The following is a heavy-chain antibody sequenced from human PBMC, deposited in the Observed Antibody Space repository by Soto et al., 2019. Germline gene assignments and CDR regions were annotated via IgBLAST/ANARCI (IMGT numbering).Heavy chain of an antibody. V-gene: IGHV1-2*02. CDR2: INPNSGGT. Sequence: VASVKVSCKASGYTFTGYYMHWVRQAPGQGLEWMGWINPNSGGTNYAQKFQGRVTMTRDTSISTAYMELSRLRSDDTAVYYCARDRGTGTTSYYYGMDVWGQGTTVTVSS. J-gene: IGHJ6*02. CDR3: ARDRGTGTTSYYYGMDV. D-gene: IGHD1-1*01. CDR1: GYTFTGYY.